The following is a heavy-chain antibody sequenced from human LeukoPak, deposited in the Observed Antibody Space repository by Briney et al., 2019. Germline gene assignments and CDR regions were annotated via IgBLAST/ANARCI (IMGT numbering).Heavy chain of an antibody. CDR3: ARDLLATVVTPGFDY. CDR2: INPSGGST. Sequence: ASVKVSCKASGYTFTSYYMHWVRQAPGQGLEWMGIINPSGGSTSYAQKFQGRVTMTRDMSTSTVYMELSSLRSEDTAVYYCARDLLATVVTPGFDYWGQGTLVTVSS. J-gene: IGHJ4*02. CDR1: GYTFTSYY. V-gene: IGHV1-46*01. D-gene: IGHD4-23*01.